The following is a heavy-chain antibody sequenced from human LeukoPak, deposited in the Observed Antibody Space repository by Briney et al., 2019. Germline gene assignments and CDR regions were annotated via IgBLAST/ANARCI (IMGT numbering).Heavy chain of an antibody. CDR3: ARDLGSATNWFDY. J-gene: IGHJ4*02. Sequence: GGSLRLSCAASGFTFSSYSMNWVRQAPGKGLEWVSSISSSSTYIYYADSVKGRFTISRDNAKNSLYLQMNSLRAEDTAVYYCARDLGSATNWFDYWGQGTLVTVSS. V-gene: IGHV3-21*01. CDR1: GFTFSSYS. CDR2: ISSSSTYI. D-gene: IGHD6-19*01.